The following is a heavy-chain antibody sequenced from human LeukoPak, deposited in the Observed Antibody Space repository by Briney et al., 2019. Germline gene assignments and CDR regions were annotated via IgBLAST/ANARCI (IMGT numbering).Heavy chain of an antibody. J-gene: IGHJ5*02. CDR3: ARDKAAAGHNWFDP. D-gene: IGHD6-13*01. Sequence: SETLSLTCTVSGGSISSYYWSWIRQPPGKGLEWIGYIYYSGSTNYNPSLKSRVTISVDTSKNQFSLKLSSVTAADTAVYYCARDKAAAGHNWFDPRGQGTLVTVSS. V-gene: IGHV4-59*01. CDR2: IYYSGST. CDR1: GGSISSYY.